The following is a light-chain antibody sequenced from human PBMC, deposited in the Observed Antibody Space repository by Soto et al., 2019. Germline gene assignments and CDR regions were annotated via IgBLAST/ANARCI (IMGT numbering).Light chain of an antibody. CDR2: DVI. V-gene: IGLV2-14*03. J-gene: IGLJ2*01. CDR1: SSDVGGYNY. CDR3: SSYTSSSTYVV. Sequence: QSVLTQPASVSGSPGQSITISCTGTSSDVGGYNYVSWYQQHPGKAPKLMIYDVINRPSGVSNRFSGSKSGNSASLTISGLQAEDEADYYCSSYTSSSTYVVFGGGTKRTGL.